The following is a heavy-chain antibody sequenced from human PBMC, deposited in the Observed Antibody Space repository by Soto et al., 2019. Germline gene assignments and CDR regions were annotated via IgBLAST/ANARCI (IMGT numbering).Heavy chain of an antibody. J-gene: IGHJ4*02. CDR2: ISGSGGST. D-gene: IGHD6-19*01. CDR3: AYVVWRQWLTPY. CDR1: GFTFSSYA. V-gene: IGHV3-23*01. Sequence: EVQLLESGGGLVQPGGSLRLSCAASGFTFSSYAMSWVRQAPGKGLEWVSAISGSGGSTYYADAVKGRFNISRDNSKNSLYLQMNTLRAQDTAVYYCAYVVWRQWLTPYWGQGTLVTVSS.